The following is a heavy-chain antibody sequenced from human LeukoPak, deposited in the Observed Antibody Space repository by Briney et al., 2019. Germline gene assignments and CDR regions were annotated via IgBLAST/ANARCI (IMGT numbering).Heavy chain of an antibody. CDR1: GFTFRDYY. V-gene: IGHV3-11*04. CDR2: IRSTGSST. CDR3: XXXXXXXXXGQPLSQHWLDP. J-gene: IGHJ5*02. Sequence: GGSLRLSCTASGFTFRDYYVTWIRQAPGKGLEWVSYIRSTGSSTAYADSVKGRFAISRDNAKNSLCLQMNGLRVEDTAIYYXXXXXXXXXXGQPLSQHWLDPWGQGTLVTVSS.